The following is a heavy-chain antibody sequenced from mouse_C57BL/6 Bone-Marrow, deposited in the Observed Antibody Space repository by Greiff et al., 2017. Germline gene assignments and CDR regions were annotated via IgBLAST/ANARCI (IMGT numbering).Heavy chain of an antibody. J-gene: IGHJ2*01. CDR3: ARLLRKYFDY. CDR2: ISSGGSYT. D-gene: IGHD2-3*01. Sequence: EVKLVESGGDLVKPGGSLKLSCAASGFTFSSYGMSWVRQTPDKRLEWVANISSGGSYTYYPDSVKGRFTISRDNAKNTLYLQMSSLKSEDTAMYYCARLLRKYFDYWGQGTTLTVSS. CDR1: GFTFSSYG. V-gene: IGHV5-6*01.